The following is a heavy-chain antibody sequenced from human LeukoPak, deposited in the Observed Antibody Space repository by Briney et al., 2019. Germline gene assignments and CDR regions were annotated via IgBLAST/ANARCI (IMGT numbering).Heavy chain of an antibody. Sequence: SVKVSCKASGGTFSSYAISWVRQAPGQGLEWMGGIMPISGTANYAQKFQGRVTITADKPTNTAYMELSSLRSEDTAVYYCASGRTDIVVVPATLRNYYFDYWGQGTLVTVSS. CDR3: ASGRTDIVVVPATLRNYYFDY. J-gene: IGHJ4*02. CDR2: IMPISGTA. V-gene: IGHV1-69*06. CDR1: GGTFSSYA. D-gene: IGHD2-2*01.